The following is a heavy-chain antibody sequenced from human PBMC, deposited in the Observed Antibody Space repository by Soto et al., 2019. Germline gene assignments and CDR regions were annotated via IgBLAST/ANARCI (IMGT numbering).Heavy chain of an antibody. D-gene: IGHD3-9*01. CDR1: GGTFSSYA. Sequence: ASVKVSCKASGGTFSSYAISWVRQAPGQGPEWMGGIIPIFGTANYAQKFQGRVTITADESTSTAYMELSSLRSEDTAVYYCARVDPPVLRYFDWFAFDPWGQGTLVTVSS. J-gene: IGHJ5*02. CDR3: ARVDPPVLRYFDWFAFDP. CDR2: IIPIFGTA. V-gene: IGHV1-69*13.